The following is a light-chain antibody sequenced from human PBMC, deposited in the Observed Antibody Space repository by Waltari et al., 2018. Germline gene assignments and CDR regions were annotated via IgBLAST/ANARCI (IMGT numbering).Light chain of an antibody. CDR1: SSDVGGYNY. Sequence: QSALTQPASVSGSPGXSITISCTGTSSDVGGYNYVSWYQQHPGKAPKLMIYEVSNRPSGVSNRFSGSKSXNTASLTISGLQAEDEADYYCSSYTSSSTLVFGGXTKLTVL. CDR3: SSYTSSSTLV. J-gene: IGLJ2*01. CDR2: EVS. V-gene: IGLV2-14*01.